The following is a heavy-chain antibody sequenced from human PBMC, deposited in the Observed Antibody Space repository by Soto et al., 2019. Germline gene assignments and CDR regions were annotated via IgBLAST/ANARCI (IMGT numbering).Heavy chain of an antibody. J-gene: IGHJ1*01. V-gene: IGHV1-69*13. Sequence: GASVKVSCKASGGTFSSFGISWVRQAPGQGLEWMGGIIPVFGRPNYAQRFRGRLTITADESTNTSYVELIDLTSEDTAVYYCAREASGYDFWGQGTQVTVSS. D-gene: IGHD5-12*01. CDR2: IIPVFGRP. CDR1: GGTFSSFG. CDR3: AREASGYDF.